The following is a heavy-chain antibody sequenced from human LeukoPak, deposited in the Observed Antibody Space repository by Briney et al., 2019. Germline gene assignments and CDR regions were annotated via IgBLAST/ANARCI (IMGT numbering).Heavy chain of an antibody. Sequence: GGSLRLSCAASGFTFTTYWMGWVRQAPGKGLEWVANIKQDGSEQYYVDSVKGRFTISRDNAKNSLSLQMNSLRAEDTAVYYCARPLMYYYGSETYFWFDPWGQGTLVTVSS. CDR2: IKQDGSEQ. CDR1: GFTFTTYW. CDR3: ARPLMYYYGSETYFWFDP. D-gene: IGHD3-10*01. J-gene: IGHJ5*02. V-gene: IGHV3-7*01.